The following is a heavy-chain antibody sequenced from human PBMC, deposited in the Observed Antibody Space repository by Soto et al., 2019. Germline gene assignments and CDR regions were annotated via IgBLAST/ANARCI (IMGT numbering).Heavy chain of an antibody. CDR1: GFIFTTSD. CDR3: GKGGGGDHGY. J-gene: IGHJ4*02. Sequence: EVQLVESEGGLVQPGGSLRLSCEASGFIFTTSDMSWVRQAPGKGLEWISSITITGDTTHYADSVKGRFTISRDNSRKTVYLQMKSLRVADTAVYYCGKGGGGDHGYWGQGTLVAVSS. D-gene: IGHD2-21*02. V-gene: IGHV3-23*04. CDR2: ITITGDTT.